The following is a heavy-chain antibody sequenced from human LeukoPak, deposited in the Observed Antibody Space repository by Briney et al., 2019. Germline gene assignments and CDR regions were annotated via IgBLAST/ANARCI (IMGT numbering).Heavy chain of an antibody. Sequence: PGGSLRLSCAASGFTFSSYAMSWVRQAPGKGLEWVSAISGSGGTTYYADSVKGRFTISRDNSKNTLYIQMNSLRAEDTAVYYCAEGGVGAHFDYRGQGTLVTVSS. D-gene: IGHD1-26*01. CDR2: ISGSGGTT. J-gene: IGHJ4*02. CDR3: AEGGVGAHFDY. CDR1: GFTFSSYA. V-gene: IGHV3-23*01.